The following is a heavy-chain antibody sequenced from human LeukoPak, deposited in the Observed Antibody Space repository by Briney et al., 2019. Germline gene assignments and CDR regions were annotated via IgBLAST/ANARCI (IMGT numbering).Heavy chain of an antibody. D-gene: IGHD3-3*01. CDR2: INPSGGST. CDR1: GYTFTTYY. J-gene: IGHJ4*02. Sequence: ASVKVSCKASGYTFTTYYMHWVRQAPGQGLEWMGIINPSGGSTSYAQKYQDRVTMTREPSTSTVYMKLSSLRSEDTPVYYCASSSLAGWLLDHYAFDYWGQGTLVTVSS. V-gene: IGHV1-46*01. CDR3: ASSSLAGWLLDHYAFDY.